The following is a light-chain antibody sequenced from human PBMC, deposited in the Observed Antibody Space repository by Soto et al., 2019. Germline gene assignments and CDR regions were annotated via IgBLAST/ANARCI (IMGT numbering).Light chain of an antibody. V-gene: IGKV3-15*01. Sequence: EIVMTQSPATLSVSPGERVTLSCRASQTISDNLAWFQQKSGQAPRLLIHGAFKRATGVPDRFSGSGSGTEFTLTISSLQSEDSAVCYCQQYHNWPPQYTFGQGTKLQI. CDR2: GAF. CDR3: QQYHNWPPQYT. CDR1: QTISDN. J-gene: IGKJ2*01.